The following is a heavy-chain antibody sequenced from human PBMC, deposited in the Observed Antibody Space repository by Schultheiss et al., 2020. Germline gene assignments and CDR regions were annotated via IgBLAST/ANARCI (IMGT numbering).Heavy chain of an antibody. CDR2: IYYSGST. CDR1: GGSISSSSYY. CDR3: ARGWGYVDY. Sequence: SETLSLTCTVSGGSISSSSYYWGWIRQPPGKGLEWIGSIYYSGSTYYNPSLKSRISISVDTSKNQFSLKLSSVTAADTAVYHCARGWGYVDYWGQGALVTVSS. D-gene: IGHD1-26*01. V-gene: IGHV4-39*07. J-gene: IGHJ4*02.